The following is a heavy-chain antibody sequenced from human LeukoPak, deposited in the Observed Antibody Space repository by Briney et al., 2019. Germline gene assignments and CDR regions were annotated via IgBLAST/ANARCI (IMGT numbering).Heavy chain of an antibody. J-gene: IGHJ3*02. CDR1: GGTFSSYA. CDR3: ARDRLDYYDSSGYRDI. D-gene: IGHD3-22*01. CDR2: IIPIFGTA. Sequence: ASVKVSCKASGGTFSSYAISWVRQAPGQGLEWMGGIIPIFGTANYAQKFQGRVTITADKSTSTAYMELSSLRSDDTAVYYCARDRLDYYDSSGYRDIWGQGTMVTVSS. V-gene: IGHV1-69*06.